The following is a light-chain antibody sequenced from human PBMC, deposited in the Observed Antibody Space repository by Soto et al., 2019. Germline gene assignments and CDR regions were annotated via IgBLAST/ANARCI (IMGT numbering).Light chain of an antibody. CDR2: DVN. Sequence: QSALTQPASVSGSPRQSITISCTGTSSDIGAYNFVSWYQQHPGKAPKLMLYDVNIRPSGVSNRLSGSKSGNTASLTISGLQAEDEADYYCTSWTSSTTMIFGGGSKVTVL. V-gene: IGLV2-14*03. J-gene: IGLJ2*01. CDR1: SSDIGAYNF. CDR3: TSWTSSTTMI.